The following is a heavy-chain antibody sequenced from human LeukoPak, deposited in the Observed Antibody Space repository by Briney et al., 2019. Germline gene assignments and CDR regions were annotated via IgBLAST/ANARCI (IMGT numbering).Heavy chain of an antibody. Sequence: SGRSLRLSCTASGFSFSGHWMHWARQLPGKGLVWVSRISPTGSTTSYADSVKGRFTVSRDNAKNTLYLQVNNLRAEDTAVYYCARGPNSNWSGLDFWGQGTLLTVSS. CDR2: ISPTGSTT. CDR1: GFSFSGHW. CDR3: ARGPNSNWSGLDF. V-gene: IGHV3-74*01. D-gene: IGHD6-6*01. J-gene: IGHJ4*02.